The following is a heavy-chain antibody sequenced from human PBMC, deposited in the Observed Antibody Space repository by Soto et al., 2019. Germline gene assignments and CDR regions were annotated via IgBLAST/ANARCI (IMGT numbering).Heavy chain of an antibody. V-gene: IGHV3-15*01. D-gene: IGHD2-15*01. CDR3: TTHPLHGSGASCYSLDY. Sequence: GGSLRLSCAASGFTLSNAWMSWVRQAPGKGLEWVGRIKSKTDGGTTDYAAPVKGRFTISRDDSKNTLYLQMNSLKTEDTAVYYCTTHPLHGSGASCYSLDYWGQGTLLTVSS. CDR2: IKSKTDGGTT. CDR1: GFTLSNAW. J-gene: IGHJ4*02.